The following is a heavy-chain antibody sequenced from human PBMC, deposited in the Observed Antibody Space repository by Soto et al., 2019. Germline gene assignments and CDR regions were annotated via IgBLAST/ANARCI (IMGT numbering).Heavy chain of an antibody. V-gene: IGHV4-38-2*01. D-gene: IGHD2-15*01. CDR3: ARGGGGESIFRGGSPGRYYYCGMDV. CDR1: GYSISSGYY. J-gene: IGHJ6*02. Sequence: SETLSLTCAVSGYSISSGYYWGWIRQPPGKGLEWIGSIYHSGSTYYNPSLKSRVTISVDTSKNQFSLKLSSVTAADTAVYYCARGGGGESIFRGGSPGRYYYCGMDVWGQGTTVTVSS. CDR2: IYHSGST.